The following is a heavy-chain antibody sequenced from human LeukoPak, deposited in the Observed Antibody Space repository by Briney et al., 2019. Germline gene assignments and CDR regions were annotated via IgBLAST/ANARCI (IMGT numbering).Heavy chain of an antibody. D-gene: IGHD2-2*01. Sequence: GGSLRLSCAASGFTFSSYSMNWVRQAPGKGLEWVSCTSSSSSYIYYADSVKGRFTISRDNSKNTLYLQMNSLRAEDTAVYYCAQDAGYWGQGTLVTVSS. J-gene: IGHJ4*02. CDR1: GFTFSSYS. CDR2: TSSSSSYI. V-gene: IGHV3-21*01. CDR3: AQDAGY.